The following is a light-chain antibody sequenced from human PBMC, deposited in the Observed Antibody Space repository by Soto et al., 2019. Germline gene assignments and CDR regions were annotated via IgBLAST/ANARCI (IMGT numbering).Light chain of an antibody. J-gene: IGLJ3*02. V-gene: IGLV3-9*01. CDR2: RDS. CDR1: NIGSKN. Sequence: SYELTQPLSVSVALGQTARITCGGNNIGSKNVHWYQQKPGQAPVLVIYRDSNRPSGIPERFSGSNSGNTATLTISRAQAGDGADYCCQVWDSSTARVFGGGTKLTVL. CDR3: QVWDSSTARV.